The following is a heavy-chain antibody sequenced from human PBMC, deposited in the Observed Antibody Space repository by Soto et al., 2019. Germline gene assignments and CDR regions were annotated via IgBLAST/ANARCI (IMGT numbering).Heavy chain of an antibody. D-gene: IGHD6-6*01. V-gene: IGHV4-31*03. CDR2: IYYSGST. J-gene: IGHJ6*02. CDR1: GGSISSGGYY. CDR3: ARGAGQLVPNYYYYGMDF. Sequence: PSETLSLTCTVSGGSISSGGYYWSWIRQHPGKGLEWIGYIYYSGSTYYNPSLKSRVTISVDTSKNQFSLKLSSVTAADTAVYYCARGAGQLVPNYYYYGMDFWGQGTTVTVSS.